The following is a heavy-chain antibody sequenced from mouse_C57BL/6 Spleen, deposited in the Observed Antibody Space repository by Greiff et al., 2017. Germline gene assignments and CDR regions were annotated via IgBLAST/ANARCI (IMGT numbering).Heavy chain of an antibody. CDR2: INPNYGTT. Sequence: VHVKQSGPELVKPGASVKISCKASGYSFTDYNMNWVKQSNGKSLEWIGVINPNYGTTSYNQKFKGKATLTVDQSSSTAYMQLNSLTSEDSAVYYCAQQLRQNRGGFDYWGQGTTLTVSS. J-gene: IGHJ2*01. D-gene: IGHD3-2*02. CDR1: GYSFTDYN. V-gene: IGHV1-39*01. CDR3: AQQLRQNRGGFDY.